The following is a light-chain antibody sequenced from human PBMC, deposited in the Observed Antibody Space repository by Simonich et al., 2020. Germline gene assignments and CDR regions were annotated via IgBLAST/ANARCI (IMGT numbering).Light chain of an antibody. V-gene: IGKV4-1*01. CDR2: WAS. CDR3: QQYYSTPLT. CDR1: QSVLYSSNNKNC. J-gene: IGKJ3*01. Sequence: ENVMTQSPDSLAGSLGERATINCKSSQSVLYSSNNKNCLAWYKQKPGQPPKLLIYWASTRESGVPDRFSGSGSGTDFTLTISSLQAEDVAVYYCQQYYSTPLTFGPGTKVDIK.